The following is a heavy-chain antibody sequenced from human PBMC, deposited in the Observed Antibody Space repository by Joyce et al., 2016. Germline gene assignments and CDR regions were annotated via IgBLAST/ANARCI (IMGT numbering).Heavy chain of an antibody. CDR1: GFSFSGYW. CDR3: VRGISARPGGPNWFDP. CDR2: INTDGSST. V-gene: IGHV3-74*01. J-gene: IGHJ5*02. Sequence: EVQLVESGGGLVQPGGSLRLSCAASGFSFSGYWIHWGRQAPGKGLVGVSRINTDGSSTRFTDSVKGRFTISRDNAKNTLYLQMNSLRAEDTAVYYCVRGISARPGGPNWFDPWGQGTLVTVSS. D-gene: IGHD6-6*01.